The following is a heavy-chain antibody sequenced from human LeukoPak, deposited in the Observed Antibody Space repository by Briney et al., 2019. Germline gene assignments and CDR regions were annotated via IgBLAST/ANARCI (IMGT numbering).Heavy chain of an antibody. CDR2: VYNSGTT. Sequence: SETLSLTCTVSGGSVSSYYWSWVRQPPGEGLEWIAYVYNSGTTNYNPSLKSRVTISVDRSKNQFSLRMNSVTAADTAVYYCVRDWEGFNFDIWGQGTMVTVSS. CDR3: VRDWEGFNFDI. D-gene: IGHD1-26*01. CDR1: GGSVSSYY. J-gene: IGHJ3*02. V-gene: IGHV4-59*02.